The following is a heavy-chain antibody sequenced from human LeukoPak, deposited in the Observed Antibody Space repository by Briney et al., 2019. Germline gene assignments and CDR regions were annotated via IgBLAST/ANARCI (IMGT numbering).Heavy chain of an antibody. J-gene: IGHJ5*02. V-gene: IGHV4-39*01. CDR2: IYYSGST. Sequence: PSETLSLTCTVSGGSISSSSYYWGWIRQPPGKGLEWIGSIYYSGSTNYNPSLKSRVTISVDTSKNQFSLKLSSVTAADTAVYYCARHSGDYVEEENWFDPWGQGTLVTVSS. D-gene: IGHD4-17*01. CDR1: GGSISSSSYY. CDR3: ARHSGDYVEEENWFDP.